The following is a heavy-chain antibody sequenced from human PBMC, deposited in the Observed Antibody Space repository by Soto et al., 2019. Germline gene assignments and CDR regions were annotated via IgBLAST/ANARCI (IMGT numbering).Heavy chain of an antibody. CDR1: GGSISSYY. J-gene: IGHJ6*03. D-gene: IGHD3-3*01. V-gene: IGHV4-59*08. CDR2: IYYSGST. CDR3: ARHVPNYDFGGGYFGATVSNSYMDV. Sequence: SETLSLTCTVSGGSISSYYWSWIRQPPGKGLEWIGYIYYSGSTNYNPSLKSRVTISVDTSKNQFSLKLSSVTAADTAVYYCARHVPNYDFGGGYFGATVSNSYMDVWGKGTRVTV.